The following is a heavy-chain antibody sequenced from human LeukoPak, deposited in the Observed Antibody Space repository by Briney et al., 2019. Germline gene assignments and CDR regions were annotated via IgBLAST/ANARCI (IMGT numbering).Heavy chain of an antibody. D-gene: IGHD6-13*01. Sequence: SETLSLTCAVYGGSFNAYYWSWIRQPPGKGLEWIGEINHSGSTNYNPSLKSRVTISVDTSKNQFSLQLTSVTAADTAVYYCARGLETYIAAAGTWGQGTLVTVSS. V-gene: IGHV4-34*01. CDR1: GGSFNAYY. J-gene: IGHJ4*02. CDR3: ARGLETYIAAAGT. CDR2: INHSGST.